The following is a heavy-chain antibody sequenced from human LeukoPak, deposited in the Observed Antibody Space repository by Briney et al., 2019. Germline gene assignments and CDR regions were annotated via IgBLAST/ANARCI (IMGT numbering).Heavy chain of an antibody. D-gene: IGHD3-16*01. V-gene: IGHV4-34*01. CDR3: ARLNKYGAGGSSYYMDV. Sequence: SETLSLTCAVYGGSFSGYYWSWIRRPPGKGLEWIGEINHSGSTNYNPSLKSRVTISVDTSKNQFSLQLNSVTPEDTAVYYCARLNKYGAGGSSYYMDVWGKGTTVTVSS. CDR2: INHSGST. J-gene: IGHJ6*03. CDR1: GGSFSGYY.